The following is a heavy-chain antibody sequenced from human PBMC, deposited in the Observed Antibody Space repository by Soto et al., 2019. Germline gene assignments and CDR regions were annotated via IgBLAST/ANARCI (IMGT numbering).Heavy chain of an antibody. V-gene: IGHV3-53*01. Sequence: EVQLVEPGGGLIQPGGPLKLSCAASGFTVGNNYMSWVRQAPGKGLEWVSLIYSTGTTKYTDSVKGRFTVSRDNAKNTLYLQMNSLRAEDTAVYYCAKDGRGSGSHYNSFGYWGQGTLVTVSS. J-gene: IGHJ4*02. D-gene: IGHD3-10*01. CDR3: AKDGRGSGSHYNSFGY. CDR2: IYSTGTT. CDR1: GFTVGNNY.